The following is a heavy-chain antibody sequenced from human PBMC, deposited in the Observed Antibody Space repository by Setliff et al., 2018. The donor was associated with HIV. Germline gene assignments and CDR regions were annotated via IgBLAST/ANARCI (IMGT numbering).Heavy chain of an antibody. CDR2: IHTSGNT. V-gene: IGHV4-61*02. CDR3: ARHASGDSVSPISYWFDP. J-gene: IGHJ5*02. Sequence: PSETLSLTCTVSSGSISSGDYYWTWIRQPAGKGLQWIGRIHTSGNTNYNPSLKSRVTISVDTSKNQFSLKLSSVTAADTAVYFCARHASGDSVSPISYWFDPWGQGTLVTVSS. D-gene: IGHD4-17*01. CDR1: SGSISSGDYY.